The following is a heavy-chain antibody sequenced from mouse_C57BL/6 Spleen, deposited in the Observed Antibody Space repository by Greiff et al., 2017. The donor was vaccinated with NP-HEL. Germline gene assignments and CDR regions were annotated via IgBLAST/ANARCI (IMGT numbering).Heavy chain of an antibody. CDR2: ISSGSSTI. D-gene: IGHD1-1*01. CDR1: GFTFSDYG. Sequence: EVNVVESGGGLVKPGGSLKLSCAASGFTFSDYGMHWVRQAPEKGLEWVAYISSGSSTIYYADTVKGRFTISRDNAKNTLFLQMTSLRSEDTAMYYCARGSTVVDWYFDVWGTGTTVTVSS. J-gene: IGHJ1*03. V-gene: IGHV5-17*01. CDR3: ARGSTVVDWYFDV.